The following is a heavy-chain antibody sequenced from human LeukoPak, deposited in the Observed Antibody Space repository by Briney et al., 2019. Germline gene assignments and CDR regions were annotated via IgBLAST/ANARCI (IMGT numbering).Heavy chain of an antibody. CDR1: GFTFSSYW. D-gene: IGHD4-17*01. Sequence: WWSLTLSCAASGFTFSSYWMSGLRQAPAKGLDWVAHIKQDGSKKYYVVCGKGQFPISRDNAKNSLYLQMNSLRAEDTGVYYCARDRLSGEYEDYWGGGTVVSVSS. J-gene: IGHJ4*02. CDR3: ARDRLSGEYEDY. CDR2: IKQDGSKK. V-gene: IGHV3-7*01.